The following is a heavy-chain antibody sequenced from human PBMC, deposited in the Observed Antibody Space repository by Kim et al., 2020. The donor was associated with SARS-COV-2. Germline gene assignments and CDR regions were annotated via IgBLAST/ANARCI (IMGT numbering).Heavy chain of an antibody. CDR3: AKDPSVRGVSRGWFDP. D-gene: IGHD3-10*01. Sequence: GGSLRLSCAASGFTFSSYAMSWVRQAPGKGLEWVSAISGSGGSTYYADSVKGRFTISRDNSKNTLYLQMNSLRAEDTAVYYCAKDPSVRGVSRGWFDPWGQGTLVTVSS. CDR2: ISGSGGST. J-gene: IGHJ5*02. CDR1: GFTFSSYA. V-gene: IGHV3-23*01.